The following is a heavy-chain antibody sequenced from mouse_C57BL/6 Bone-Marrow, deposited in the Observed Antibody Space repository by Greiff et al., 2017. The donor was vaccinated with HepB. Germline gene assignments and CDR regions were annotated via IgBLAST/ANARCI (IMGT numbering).Heavy chain of an antibody. CDR1: GYAFTNYL. J-gene: IGHJ2*01. V-gene: IGHV1-54*01. D-gene: IGHD1-1*01. CDR2: INPGSGGT. CDR3: AREGYYYGSSLYYFDY. Sequence: VQLVESGAELVRPGTSVKVSCKASGYAFTNYLIEWVKQRPGQGLEWIGVINPGSGGTNYNEKFKGKATLTADKSSSTAYMQLSSLTSEDSAVYFCAREGYYYGSSLYYFDYWGQGTTLTVSS.